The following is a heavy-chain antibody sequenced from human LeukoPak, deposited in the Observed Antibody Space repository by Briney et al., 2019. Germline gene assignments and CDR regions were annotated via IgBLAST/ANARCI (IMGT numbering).Heavy chain of an antibody. J-gene: IGHJ4*02. CDR3: ARDQGSFDY. V-gene: IGHV3-74*01. CDR2: IHNDGIGT. CDR1: GFTFSSYW. Sequence: GGSLRLSCAASGFTFSSYWMHWIRQAPGKGLVWVSRIHNDGIGTSYADSVRGRFTISRDNAENTVYLQMNSLRAEDTAVYYCARDQGSFDYWGQGTLVTVSS.